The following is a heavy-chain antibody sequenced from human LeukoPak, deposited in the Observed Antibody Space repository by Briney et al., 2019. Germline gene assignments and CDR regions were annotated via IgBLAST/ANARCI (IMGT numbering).Heavy chain of an antibody. D-gene: IGHD6-19*01. CDR2: VGISGDT. CDR3: VRGGIQVSGIDEIDY. V-gene: IGHV3-13*01. Sequence: GGSLRLSCAASGFTFRSYDMHWVRQVTGKGLEWVSAVGISGDTYYAGSVKGRFTISRENAKNSLYLQMNSLTAGDTAVYYCVRGGIQVSGIDEIDYWGQGALVAVSS. CDR1: GFTFRSYD. J-gene: IGHJ4*02.